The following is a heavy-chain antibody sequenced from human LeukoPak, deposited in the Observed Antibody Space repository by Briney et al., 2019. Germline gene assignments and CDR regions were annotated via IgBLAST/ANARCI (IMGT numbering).Heavy chain of an antibody. CDR2: ISYDGSNK. D-gene: IGHD3-10*01. CDR1: GFTFSSYG. CDR3: AKGRPYPPVGSSHFDY. V-gene: IGHV3-30*18. Sequence: GGSLRLSCAASGFTFSSYGMHWVRQAPGKGLEWVAVISYDGSNKYYADSVKGRFTISRDNSKNTLYLQMNSLRAEDTAVYYCAKGRPYPPVGSSHFDYWGQGTLVTVSS. J-gene: IGHJ4*02.